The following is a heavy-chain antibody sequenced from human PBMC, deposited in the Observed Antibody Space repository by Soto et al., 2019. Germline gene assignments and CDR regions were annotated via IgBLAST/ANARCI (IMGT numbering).Heavy chain of an antibody. V-gene: IGHV4-34*01. CDR3: ASFKFSYMDV. CDR2: INHSGST. CDR1: GGSFSGYY. J-gene: IGHJ6*03. Sequence: SETLSLTCAVYGGSFSGYYWSWIRQPPGKGLEWIGEINHSGSTNYNPSLKSRVTISVDTSKNQFSLKLSSVTAADTAVYYCASFKFSYMDVWGKGTTVTVSS.